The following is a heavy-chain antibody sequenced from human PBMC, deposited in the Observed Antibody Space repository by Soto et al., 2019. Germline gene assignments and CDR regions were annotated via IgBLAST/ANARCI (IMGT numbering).Heavy chain of an antibody. D-gene: IGHD3-3*01. CDR2: IYYSGST. J-gene: IGHJ5*02. V-gene: IGHV4-59*01. Sequence: SETLSLTCTVSGGSISSYYWSWIRQPPGKGLEWIGYIYYSGSTNCNPSLKSRVTISVDTSKNQFSPKLSSVTAADTAVYYCARDRAYDFWSGYHWFDPWGQGTLVTVSS. CDR1: GGSISSYY. CDR3: ARDRAYDFWSGYHWFDP.